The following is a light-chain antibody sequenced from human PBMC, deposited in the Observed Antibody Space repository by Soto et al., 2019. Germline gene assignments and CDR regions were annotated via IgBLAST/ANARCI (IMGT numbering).Light chain of an antibody. CDR1: QNIDIW. J-gene: IGKJ4*01. CDR2: DAS. CDR3: QQHKSYPLT. V-gene: IGKV1-5*01. Sequence: DIQMTQSPSTLSASVGDRVTITCRASQNIDIWLSWYQQKPGKAPKLLIYDASILKSGVPSRFSGSGSGTELTLTISSLQPDDFGSYYCQQHKSYPLTFGGGTKVEIK.